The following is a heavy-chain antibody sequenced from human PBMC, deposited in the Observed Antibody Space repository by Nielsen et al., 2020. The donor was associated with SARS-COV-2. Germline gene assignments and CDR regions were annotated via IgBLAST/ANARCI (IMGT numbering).Heavy chain of an antibody. CDR2: IHYSGNT. CDR1: GDSIRSSGYY. Sequence: SETLSLTCTVSGDSIRSSGYYWSWIRQHPGKGLEWIGYIHYSGNTYYNPSLRRRVTMSVDMSQNQVSLNLKSVTAADTAVYYCARENPTVTSIWFDPWGQGTLVSVSS. CDR3: ARENPTVTSIWFDP. V-gene: IGHV4-31*03. D-gene: IGHD4-17*01. J-gene: IGHJ5*02.